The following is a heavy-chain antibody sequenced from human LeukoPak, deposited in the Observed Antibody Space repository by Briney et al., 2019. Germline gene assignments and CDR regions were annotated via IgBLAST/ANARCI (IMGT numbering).Heavy chain of an antibody. Sequence: GGSLRLSCAASGFTFSSYAMSWVRQAPGKGLEWVSSIRGSADSTHYADSVKGRFTISRDNSKNTLYLQMNSLRAEDTAVYYCARDYRPAAAAGIRKQWPPLDYWGQGTLVTVSS. J-gene: IGHJ4*02. CDR1: GFTFSSYA. V-gene: IGHV3-23*01. CDR2: IRGSADST. CDR3: ARDYRPAAAAGIRKQWPPLDY. D-gene: IGHD6-13*01.